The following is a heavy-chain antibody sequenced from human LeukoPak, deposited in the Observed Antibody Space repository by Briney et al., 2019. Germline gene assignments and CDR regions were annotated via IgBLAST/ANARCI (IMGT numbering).Heavy chain of an antibody. Sequence: ASVKVSCKVSGYTLSELSTHWVRQAPGKGLEWMGGFDPEDGETMYAQKFRGRVIMTEDTSTDTAYMELSSLRSEDTAVYYCSTVEREYFDTSGYYDYWGQGTLVTVSS. CDR2: FDPEDGET. CDR1: GYTLSELS. V-gene: IGHV1-24*01. D-gene: IGHD3-22*01. CDR3: STVEREYFDTSGYYDY. J-gene: IGHJ4*02.